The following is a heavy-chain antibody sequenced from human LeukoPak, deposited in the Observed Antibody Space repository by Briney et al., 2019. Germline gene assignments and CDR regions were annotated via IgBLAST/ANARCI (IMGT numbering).Heavy chain of an antibody. CDR2: IYYSGTT. CDR1: GGSISNYY. J-gene: IGHJ3*02. CDR3: AGDAQGVVTDAFDI. D-gene: IGHD3-22*01. Sequence: PSETLSLTCTVSGGSISNYYWSWIRQPPGKGLEWIGYIYYSGTTNYNPSLKSRVTISVDTSKNQFSLTLSSVTAADTAVYYYAGDAQGVVTDAFDIWGQGTMVTVSS. V-gene: IGHV4-59*01.